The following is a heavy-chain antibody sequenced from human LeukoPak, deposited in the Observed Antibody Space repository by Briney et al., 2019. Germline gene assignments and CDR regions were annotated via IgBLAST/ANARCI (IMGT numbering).Heavy chain of an antibody. D-gene: IGHD5-18*01. CDR2: IIPIFGTA. V-gene: IGHV1-69*05. Sequence: ASVKVSCKASGGTFSSYAISWVRQAPGQGLEWMGGIIPIFGTANYAQKFQGRVTITTDESTSTAYMELSSLRSEDTAVYYCARAHTAMVRREYYFDYWGQGTLVTVSS. CDR3: ARAHTAMVRREYYFDY. CDR1: GGTFSSYA. J-gene: IGHJ4*02.